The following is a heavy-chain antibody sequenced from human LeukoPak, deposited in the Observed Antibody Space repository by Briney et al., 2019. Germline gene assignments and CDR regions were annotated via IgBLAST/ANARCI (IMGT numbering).Heavy chain of an antibody. CDR3: AREESSSSGYYFDY. D-gene: IGHD6-6*01. Sequence: PGGSLRPSCAASGFAFSSYAMSWVRQAPGKGLEWVSSFSGSGGSTYYADSVKGRFTISRDNAKNSLYLQMNSLRAEDTAVYYCAREESSSSGYYFDYWGQGALVTVSS. CDR1: GFAFSSYA. V-gene: IGHV3-23*01. J-gene: IGHJ4*02. CDR2: FSGSGGST.